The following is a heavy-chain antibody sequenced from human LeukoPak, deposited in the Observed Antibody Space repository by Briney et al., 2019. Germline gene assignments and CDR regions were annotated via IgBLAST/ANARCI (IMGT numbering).Heavy chain of an antibody. J-gene: IGHJ3*01. CDR3: AKKYSYVSGAGDALDV. Sequence: GGSLRLSCAASGFTFSNFGMHWVRQAPGKGLEWVAVTSYDGSLKYYLDSVKGRFTISRDNSKNTLYLQMDSLRVEDTAVYYCAKKYSYVSGAGDALDVWGHGTLVTVSS. D-gene: IGHD3-10*01. CDR1: GFTFSNFG. CDR2: TSYDGSLK. V-gene: IGHV3-30*18.